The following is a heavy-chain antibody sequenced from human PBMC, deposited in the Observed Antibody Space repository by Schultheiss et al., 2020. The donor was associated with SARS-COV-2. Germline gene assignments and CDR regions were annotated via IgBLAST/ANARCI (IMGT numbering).Heavy chain of an antibody. CDR2: IYSGGST. V-gene: IGHV3-53*01. Sequence: GGSLRLSCAASGFTVSSNYMSWVRQAPGKGLEWVSVIYSGGSTYYADSVKGRFTISRHNSKNTLYLQMNSLRAEDTAVYYCAREVYQPGGAWYYYYGMDVWGQGTTVTVSS. CDR1: GFTVSSNY. D-gene: IGHD2-2*01. CDR3: AREVYQPGGAWYYYYGMDV. J-gene: IGHJ6*02.